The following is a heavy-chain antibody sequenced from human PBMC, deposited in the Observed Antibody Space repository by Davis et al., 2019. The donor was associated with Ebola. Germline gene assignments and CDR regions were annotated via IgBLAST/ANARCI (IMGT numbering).Heavy chain of an antibody. CDR3: ARGETLWGSLVYYYYGMDV. Sequence: SVKVSCKASGGTFSTYAISWVRQAPGQGLEWMGGIIPIFGTANYAQKFQGRVTITADESTSTAYMELSSLRSEDTAVYYCARGETLWGSLVYYYYGMDVWGQGTTVTVSS. D-gene: IGHD7-27*01. CDR1: GGTFSTYA. V-gene: IGHV1-69*13. J-gene: IGHJ6*02. CDR2: IIPIFGTA.